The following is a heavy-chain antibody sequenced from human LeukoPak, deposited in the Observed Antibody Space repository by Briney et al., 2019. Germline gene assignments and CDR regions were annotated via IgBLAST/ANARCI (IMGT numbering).Heavy chain of an antibody. V-gene: IGHV1-69*13. CDR1: GDTFSSYA. CDR3: ARGGCSGGSCYSGAFDI. CDR2: IIPIFGTA. J-gene: IGHJ3*02. D-gene: IGHD2-15*01. Sequence: SVKVSCKASGDTFSSYAISWVRQAPGQGLEWMGGIIPIFGTANYAQKFQGRVTITADESTSTAYMELSSLRSEDTAVYYCARGGCSGGSCYSGAFDIWGQGTMVTVSS.